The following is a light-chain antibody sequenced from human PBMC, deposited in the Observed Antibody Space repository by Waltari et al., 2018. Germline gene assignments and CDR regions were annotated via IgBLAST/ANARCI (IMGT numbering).Light chain of an antibody. Sequence: EIVLTQSPGTLSLSAGERAPLSCRASQSVTTNYLAWYQQNPGQAPRLLIYGASNRATGIPDRFTGSGSGTDFTLTISRLEPEDFAVYYCQQYGSSPGTFGQGTKVEIK. CDR2: GAS. CDR3: QQYGSSPGT. V-gene: IGKV3-20*01. J-gene: IGKJ1*01. CDR1: QSVTTNY.